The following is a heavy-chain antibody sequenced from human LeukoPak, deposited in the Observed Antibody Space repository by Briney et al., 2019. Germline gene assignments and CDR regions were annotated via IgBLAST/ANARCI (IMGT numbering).Heavy chain of an antibody. CDR1: GYSISSGYY. CDR3: ASPHYYGSGSHDSFDI. Sequence: SETLSLTCTVSGYSISSGYYWGWIRQPPGKGLEWIGSIYHSGSTYYNPSLKSRVTISVDTSKNQFSLKLSSVTAADTAIYYCASPHYYGSGSHDSFDIWGQGTMVTVSS. V-gene: IGHV4-38-2*02. CDR2: IYHSGST. D-gene: IGHD3-10*01. J-gene: IGHJ3*02.